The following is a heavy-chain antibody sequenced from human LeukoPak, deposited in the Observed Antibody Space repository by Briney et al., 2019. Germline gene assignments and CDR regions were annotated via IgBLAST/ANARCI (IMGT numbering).Heavy chain of an antibody. CDR1: GFTFSSYW. CDR2: INSDGSST. CDR3: ARGGGVGYYDFWSGPDY. J-gene: IGHJ4*02. Sequence: QSGGSLRLSCAASGFTFSSYWMHWVRQAPGKGLVWVSRINSDGSSTSYADSVKGRFTISRDNAKNTLYLQMNSLRAEDTAVYYCARGGGVGYYDFWSGPDYWGQGTLVTVPS. V-gene: IGHV3-74*01. D-gene: IGHD3-3*01.